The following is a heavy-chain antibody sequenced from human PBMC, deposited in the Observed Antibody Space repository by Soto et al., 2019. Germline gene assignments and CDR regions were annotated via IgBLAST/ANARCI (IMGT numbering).Heavy chain of an antibody. CDR2: ISGSGGST. J-gene: IGHJ4*02. CDR1: GFTFSSYA. V-gene: IGHV3-23*01. Sequence: EVQLLESGGGLVQPGGSLRLSCAASGFTFSSYAMSWVRQAPGKGLEWVSAISGSGGSTYYADSVKCRFTISRDNSKNTLYLQMNSLRAEDTAVYYCAKESYYDFWSGYSSFDYWGQGTLVTVSS. CDR3: AKESYYDFWSGYSSFDY. D-gene: IGHD3-3*01.